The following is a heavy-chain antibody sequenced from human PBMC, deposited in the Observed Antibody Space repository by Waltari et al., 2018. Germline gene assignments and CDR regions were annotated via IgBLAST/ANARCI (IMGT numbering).Heavy chain of an antibody. CDR3: ARDLGPGSGYFDS. D-gene: IGHD2-15*01. Sequence: QVQLPESGPGLVRPSGTLSLLCAVSGGSISSTSWWNWVRQSPGKGLEWIGHVYHTGSTHYNPSMNSRVSMSLDKSKNHFSLKLSSVTAADTAVYYCARDLGPGSGYFDSWGQGTLVSVSS. CDR1: GGSISSTSW. CDR2: VYHTGST. J-gene: IGHJ4*02. V-gene: IGHV4-4*02.